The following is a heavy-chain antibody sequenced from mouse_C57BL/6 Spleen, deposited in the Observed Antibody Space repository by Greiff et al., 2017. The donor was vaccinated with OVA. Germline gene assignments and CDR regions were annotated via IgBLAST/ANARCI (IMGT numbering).Heavy chain of an antibody. CDR1: GYSFTGYY. Sequence: VQLKQSGPELVKPGASVKISCKASGYSFTGYYMNWVKQSPEKSLEWIGEINPSTGGTTYNQKFKAKATLTVDKSSSTAYMQLKSLTSEDSAVYYCARGYGYYFDYWGQGTTLTVSS. CDR3: ARGYGYYFDY. V-gene: IGHV1-42*01. D-gene: IGHD2-10*02. J-gene: IGHJ2*01. CDR2: INPSTGGT.